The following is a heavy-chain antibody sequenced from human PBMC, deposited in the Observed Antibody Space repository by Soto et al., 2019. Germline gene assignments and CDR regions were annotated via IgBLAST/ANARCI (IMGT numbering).Heavy chain of an antibody. Sequence: GGSLRLSCAASGFTFTRYSMNCVRQAPGKGLEWVSSISSTTNYIYYGDSMKGRFTISRDNAKNSLYLEMNSLRAEDTAVYYCARESEDLTSNFDYWGQGTPVTVSS. CDR3: ARESEDLTSNFDY. CDR1: GFTFTRYS. V-gene: IGHV3-21*06. CDR2: ISSTTNYI. J-gene: IGHJ4*02.